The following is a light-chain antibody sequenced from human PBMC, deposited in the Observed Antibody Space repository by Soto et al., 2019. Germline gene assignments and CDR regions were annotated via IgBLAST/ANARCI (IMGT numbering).Light chain of an antibody. CDR2: AAS. J-gene: IGKJ5*01. V-gene: IGKV1-9*01. Sequence: DIQMTQSPSSLSPSVGDRVTITFRASQSISSYLNWYQQKPGKGPKLLIYAASSLQSGAPSRFSGSGSGTEYTLTISSLQPEDSATYYCQQLYIFPLTFGQGTRLEIK. CDR1: QSISSY. CDR3: QQLYIFPLT.